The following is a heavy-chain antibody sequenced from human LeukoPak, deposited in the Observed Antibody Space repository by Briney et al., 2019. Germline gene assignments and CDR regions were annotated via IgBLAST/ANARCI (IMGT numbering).Heavy chain of an antibody. J-gene: IGHJ4*02. D-gene: IGHD3-10*01. Sequence: SETLSLTCTVSGGSISSSSYYWGWIRQPPGKGLEWIGSIYYSGSTYYNPSLKSRVTISVDTSKNQFSLKLISVAAADTAVYYCARAYGSGSPFLYWGQGTLVTVSS. V-gene: IGHV4-39*07. CDR3: ARAYGSGSPFLY. CDR2: IYYSGST. CDR1: GGSISSSSYY.